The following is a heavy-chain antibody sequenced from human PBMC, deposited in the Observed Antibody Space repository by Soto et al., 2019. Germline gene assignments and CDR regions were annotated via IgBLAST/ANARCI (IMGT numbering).Heavy chain of an antibody. J-gene: IGHJ6*02. D-gene: IGHD5-18*01. CDR2: ISYDGSNK. CDR1: GFTFSSYG. Sequence: LRLSCAASGFTFSSYGMHWVRQAPGKGLEWVAVISYDGSNKYYADSVKGRFTISRDNSKNTLYLQMNSLRAEDTAVYYCAKVWGTLGYSYGSIYYYYGMDVWGQGTTVTVSS. CDR3: AKVWGTLGYSYGSIYYYYGMDV. V-gene: IGHV3-30*18.